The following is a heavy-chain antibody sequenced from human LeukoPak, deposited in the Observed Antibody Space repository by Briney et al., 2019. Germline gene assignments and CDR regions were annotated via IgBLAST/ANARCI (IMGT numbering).Heavy chain of an antibody. D-gene: IGHD3-9*01. J-gene: IGHJ4*02. CDR3: AKGLGDQAGYFGPDY. CDR1: GFTFSNYG. V-gene: IGHV3-23*01. CDR2: VSNSGGAT. Sequence: GGSLRLSCAASGFTFSNYGVSWVRQAPGKGLEWISGVSNSGGATSYADSVRGRFIISRDNSKNTLFLQMSTLKAEDTAMYYCAKGLGDQAGYFGPDYWGQGTLVLVSS.